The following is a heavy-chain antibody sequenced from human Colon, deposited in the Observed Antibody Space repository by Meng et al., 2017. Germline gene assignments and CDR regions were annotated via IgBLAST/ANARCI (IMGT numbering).Heavy chain of an antibody. D-gene: IGHD5-18*01. J-gene: IGHJ4*02. CDR1: GVTFSSYA. Sequence: QVQLVESGGGVVQPGRSLRLSCAASGVTFSSYAMHWVRQAPGKGLEWVAVISYDGTNKYYADSVKGRFTISRDNSKNTLYLQMNSLRAEDTAVYYCARDGKDIYGLDYWGQGTLVTVSS. V-gene: IGHV3-30-3*01. CDR2: ISYDGTNK. CDR3: ARDGKDIYGLDY.